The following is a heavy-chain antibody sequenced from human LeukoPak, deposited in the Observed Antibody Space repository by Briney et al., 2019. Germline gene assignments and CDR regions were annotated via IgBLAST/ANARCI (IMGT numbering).Heavy chain of an antibody. CDR2: IDVDGSST. CDR3: ARVSTVTTFDI. D-gene: IGHD4-17*01. Sequence: PGGSLRLSCAASGFTFSNYWVHWVRQAPGKGLVWVSRIDVDGSSTSYADSVKGRFTISRDNAKNTLYLQMNSPRAEDTAVYYCARVSTVTTFDIWGQGTMVTVSS. J-gene: IGHJ3*02. V-gene: IGHV3-74*01. CDR1: GFTFSNYW.